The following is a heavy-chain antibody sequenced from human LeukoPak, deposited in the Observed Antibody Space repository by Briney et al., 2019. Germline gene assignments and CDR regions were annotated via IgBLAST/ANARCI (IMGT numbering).Heavy chain of an antibody. Sequence: PGGSLRLSCAASGFTFSNAWMNWVRQAPGKGLEWVGRIKSKTDGGTTDYAAPVKGRSTISRGDSKNTLYLQMNSLKTEDTAVYHRTSRRAVAGTDYWGQGTLVTVSS. CDR1: GFTFSNAW. CDR3: TSRRAVAGTDY. D-gene: IGHD6-19*01. J-gene: IGHJ4*02. V-gene: IGHV3-15*07. CDR2: IKSKTDGGTT.